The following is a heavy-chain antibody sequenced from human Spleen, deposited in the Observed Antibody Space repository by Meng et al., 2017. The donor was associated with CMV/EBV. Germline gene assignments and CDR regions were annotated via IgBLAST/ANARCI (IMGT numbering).Heavy chain of an antibody. CDR2: INPSGST. CDR1: GGSFSGYY. Sequence: SETLSLTCAVYGGSFSGYYYTWIRQPPGKGLEWIGEINPSGSTNYNPSLKSRVTISVDTSKYQFSLRLSSVTAADTAMYYCAREVQADGFDIWGQGTMVTVSS. J-gene: IGHJ3*02. V-gene: IGHV4-34*01. D-gene: IGHD1-1*01. CDR3: AREVQADGFDI.